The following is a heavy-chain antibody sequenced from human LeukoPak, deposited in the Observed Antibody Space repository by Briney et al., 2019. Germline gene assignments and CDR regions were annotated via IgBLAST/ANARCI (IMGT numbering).Heavy chain of an antibody. J-gene: IGHJ4*02. V-gene: IGHV3-48*02. CDR2: ISSSSSTI. CDR1: GFTFSSYS. Sequence: GGSLRLSCAASGFTFSSYSMNWVRQAPGKGLEWVSYISSSSSTIYYADSVKGRFTISRDNAKNSLYPQMNSLRDEDTAVYYCASQGYYYDSSGFKYYFDYWGQGTLVTVSS. CDR3: ASQGYYYDSSGFKYYFDY. D-gene: IGHD3-22*01.